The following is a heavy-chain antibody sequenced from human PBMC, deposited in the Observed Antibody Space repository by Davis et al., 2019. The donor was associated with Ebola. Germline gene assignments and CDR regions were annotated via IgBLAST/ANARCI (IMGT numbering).Heavy chain of an antibody. J-gene: IGHJ5*02. V-gene: IGHV4-4*07. CDR2: IYTSGNT. CDR3: ASQSLGYCSSTSCGPQFDR. D-gene: IGHD2-2*01. CDR1: GGSISSYY. Sequence: PSETLSLTCTVSGGSISSYYWTWIRQPAGKGLEWIGRIYTSGNTIYNPSVKSRVTMSVETSKNQFSLELRSVNAADTAVYYCASQSLGYCSSTSCGPQFDRWGQGTLVTVSS.